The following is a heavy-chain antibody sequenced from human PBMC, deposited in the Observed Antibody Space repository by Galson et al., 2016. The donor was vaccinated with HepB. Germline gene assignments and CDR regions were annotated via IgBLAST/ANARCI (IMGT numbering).Heavy chain of an antibody. J-gene: IGHJ6*02. V-gene: IGHV3-30-3*01. Sequence: LRLSCAASGFTFSNYAMSWVRQAPGKGLEWVAVISYDGSNKYYADSVKGRFTISRDNSKNTLYLQMNSLRAEDTAVYYCARDTRPYSNLRHGMDVWGQGTKVTGS. CDR2: ISYDGSNK. CDR1: GFTFSNYA. D-gene: IGHD4-11*01. CDR3: ARDTRPYSNLRHGMDV.